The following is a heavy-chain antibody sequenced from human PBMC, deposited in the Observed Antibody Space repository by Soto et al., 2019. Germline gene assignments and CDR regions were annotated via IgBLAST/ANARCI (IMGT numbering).Heavy chain of an antibody. D-gene: IGHD6-19*01. CDR1: GFTFSNAW. J-gene: IGHJ4*02. CDR3: PTSGSGWDYFDY. V-gene: IGHV3-15*01. Sequence: PGGSLRLSCAASGFTFSNAWMTWVRQAPGKGLEWVGRIKRKSDGGTTDYDAVVKGRFTISRDDSKNTVYLQMNSLKTEDTAEYYCPTSGSGWDYFDYWGQGILVTVSS. CDR2: IKRKSDGGTT.